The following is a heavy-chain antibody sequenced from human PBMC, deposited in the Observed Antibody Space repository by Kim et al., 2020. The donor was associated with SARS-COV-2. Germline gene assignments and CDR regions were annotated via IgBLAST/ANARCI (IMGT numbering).Heavy chain of an antibody. CDR1: GGSISSSSYY. V-gene: IGHV4-39*01. D-gene: IGHD3-22*01. CDR2: IYYSGST. CDR3: ARHTPFYYYDSSGYPGGFDY. J-gene: IGHJ4*02. Sequence: SETLSLTCTASGGSISSSSYYWGWIRQPPGKGLEWIGSIYYSGSTYYNPSLKSRVTISVDTSKNQFSLKLSSVTAADTAVYYCARHTPFYYYDSSGYPGGFDYWGQGTLVTVSS.